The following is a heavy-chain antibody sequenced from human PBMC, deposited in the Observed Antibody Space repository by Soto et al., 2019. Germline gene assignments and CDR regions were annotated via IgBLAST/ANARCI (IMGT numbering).Heavy chain of an antibody. V-gene: IGHV3-66*01. J-gene: IGHJ4*02. CDR2: IYSGGDT. Sequence: EVQLVESGGGLVQPGGSLRLSCAASGFTVSNNYMNWVRQAPGKWLEWVSVIYSGGDTYYADSVKGKFTISRDNYKNTLSLQMIRLRVEDTAIFYCATRTPSGYWWQGTLVTISS. D-gene: IGHD6-25*01. CDR3: ATRTPSGY. CDR1: GFTVSNNY.